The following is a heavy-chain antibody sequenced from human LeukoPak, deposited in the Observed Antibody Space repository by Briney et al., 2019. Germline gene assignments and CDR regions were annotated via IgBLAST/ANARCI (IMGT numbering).Heavy chain of an antibody. CDR1: GGSFSGYF. V-gene: IGHV4-34*01. J-gene: IGHJ4*02. Sequence: PSETLSLTCAVYGGSFSGYFWTWIRQPPGKGLEWIGEINHSGSTNYNPSLKSRVTISVDTSKNQFSLKLSSVTAADTAVYYCARRPPNSSGYYYGDYWGQGNLVTVFS. CDR2: INHSGST. CDR3: ARRPPNSSGYYYGDY. D-gene: IGHD3-22*01.